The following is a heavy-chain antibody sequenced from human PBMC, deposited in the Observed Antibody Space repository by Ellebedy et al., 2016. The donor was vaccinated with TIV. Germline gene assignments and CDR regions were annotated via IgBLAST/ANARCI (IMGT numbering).Heavy chain of an antibody. CDR1: GGSFSGYY. J-gene: IGHJ5*02. V-gene: IGHV4-59*01. CDR2: IHSSGTT. Sequence: MPGGSLRLSCTVSGGSFSGYYWSWLRQPPGQGLQWIAYIHSSGTTNFHPSLRSRVTISLDTSKSQFSLKLTSVTAADTAIYFCARMPIYSASFGWFDPWGQGTLVAVSS. CDR3: ARMPIYSASFGWFDP. D-gene: IGHD3-10*01.